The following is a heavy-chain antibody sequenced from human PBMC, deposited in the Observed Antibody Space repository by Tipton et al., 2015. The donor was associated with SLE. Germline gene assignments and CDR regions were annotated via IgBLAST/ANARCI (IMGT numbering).Heavy chain of an antibody. J-gene: IGHJ6*03. CDR1: GVSISISRYYSS. CDR2: ISSTGST. D-gene: IGHD2-15*01. Sequence: TLSLTCTVSGVSISISRYYSSWSWIRQSAGKGLEWIGRISSTGSTNYNPSLKSRVTMSVDTSENQFSLRVTSVTAADSAIYYCTRDRTPDYYYYYMDVWGKGTTVTVSS. V-gene: IGHV4-61*02. CDR3: TRDRTPDYYYYYMDV.